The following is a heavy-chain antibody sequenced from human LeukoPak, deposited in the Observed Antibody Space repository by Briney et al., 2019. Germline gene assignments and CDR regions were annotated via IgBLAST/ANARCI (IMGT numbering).Heavy chain of an antibody. Sequence: PGGSLRLSCATSGFTFDDYGMSWVRHAPGKGLEWVSGINRNGGSTDYVDSVKGRFSISRDNAKNALYLQMNSLRAEDTALYYCASGVVAANYFDYWGQGTLVTVSS. D-gene: IGHD2-15*01. CDR1: GFTFDDYG. J-gene: IGHJ4*02. CDR3: ASGVVAANYFDY. CDR2: INRNGGST. V-gene: IGHV3-20*04.